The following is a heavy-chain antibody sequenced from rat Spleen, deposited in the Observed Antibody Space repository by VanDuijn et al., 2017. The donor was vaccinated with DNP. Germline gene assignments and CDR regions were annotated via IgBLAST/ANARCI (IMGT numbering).Heavy chain of an antibody. CDR1: GFIFSHYY. Sequence: EVQLMESGGGLVQPGRSLKLSCTASGFIFSHYYMAWVLQAPAKGLEWVASISTGGGNTYYRDPVTGRFTISRDNAKSTLFLQMDSLRSEETATYYCARHVSTTAGNYAMDAWGQGTSVTVSS. CDR3: ARHVSTTAGNYAMDA. D-gene: IGHD1-2*01. V-gene: IGHV5S11*01. CDR2: ISTGGGNT. J-gene: IGHJ4*01.